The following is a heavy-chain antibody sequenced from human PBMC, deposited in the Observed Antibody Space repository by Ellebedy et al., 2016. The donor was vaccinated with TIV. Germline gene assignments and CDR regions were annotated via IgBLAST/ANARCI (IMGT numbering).Heavy chain of an antibody. CDR2: INHSGST. J-gene: IGHJ5*02. D-gene: IGHD6-19*01. CDR3: VRGKWLVPFDP. CDR1: GGSFSGYY. Sequence: MPSETLSLTCAVYGGSFSGYYWSWIRQSPGKGLAWIGEINHSGSTNYSPSLKSRVTISIDTSKNQFSLKLNSVTAADTAVYYCVRGKWLVPFDPWGQGTLVTVSS. V-gene: IGHV4-34*01.